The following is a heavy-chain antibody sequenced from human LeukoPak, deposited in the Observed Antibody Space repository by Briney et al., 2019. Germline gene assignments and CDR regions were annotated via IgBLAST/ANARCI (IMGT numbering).Heavy chain of an antibody. J-gene: IGHJ4*02. CDR1: GFTFSSYS. CDR3: AREKQSGGTXFDX. CDR2: VADDEKTI. D-gene: IGHD1-26*01. Sequence: GGSLRLSCAASGFTFSSYSMNWVRQAPGKGLEWVAVVADDEKTIFYADSLKGRFTVSRDNSKNTVYLQMNSLRDEDTAVYYCAREKQSGGTXFDXXXQGXLVTV. V-gene: IGHV3-30*03.